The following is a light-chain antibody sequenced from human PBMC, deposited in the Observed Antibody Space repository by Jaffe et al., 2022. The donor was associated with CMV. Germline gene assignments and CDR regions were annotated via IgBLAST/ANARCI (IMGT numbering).Light chain of an antibody. V-gene: IGLV1-44*01. CDR1: SSNVGSNS. J-gene: IGLJ2*01. Sequence: QSVVTQPPSASGTPGQRVTISCSGSSSNVGSNSVNWYQQVPGTPPKLLIYDNNQRPSGVPDRFSGSKSGTSASLAMSGLQSEDEADYYCAVWDDSLNGPVFGGGTKVTVL. CDR2: DNN. CDR3: AVWDDSLNGPV.